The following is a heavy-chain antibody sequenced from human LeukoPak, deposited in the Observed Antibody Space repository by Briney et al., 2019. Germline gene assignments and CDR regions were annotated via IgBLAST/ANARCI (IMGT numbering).Heavy chain of an antibody. Sequence: PGGSLRLSCAASGFTFSDYYMSWIRQAPGKGLEWVSYISSSGSPIYYADSVKGRFTISKDNAKNSLYLQMNRLRAEDTAVYYCARVVLGTPGFPIDYWGQGTLVTVSS. CDR2: ISSSGSPI. CDR3: ARVVLGTPGFPIDY. J-gene: IGHJ4*02. D-gene: IGHD3-9*01. V-gene: IGHV3-11*04. CDR1: GFTFSDYY.